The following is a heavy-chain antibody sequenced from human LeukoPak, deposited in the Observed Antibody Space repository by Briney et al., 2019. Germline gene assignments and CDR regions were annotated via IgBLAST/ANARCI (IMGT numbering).Heavy chain of an antibody. Sequence: PGGSLRLSCAASGFTVSSNYMSWVRQAPGKGLEWVSVIYSGGSTYYADSVKGRFTISRDNSKNTLHLQMNSLRAEDTAVYYCARETVAGLQYYFDYWGQGTLVTVSS. CDR3: ARETVAGLQYYFDY. D-gene: IGHD6-19*01. CDR2: IYSGGST. CDR1: GFTVSSNY. V-gene: IGHV3-53*01. J-gene: IGHJ4*02.